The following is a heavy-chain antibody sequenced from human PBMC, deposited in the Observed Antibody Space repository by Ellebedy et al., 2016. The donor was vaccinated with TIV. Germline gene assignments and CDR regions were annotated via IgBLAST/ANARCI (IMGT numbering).Heavy chain of an antibody. D-gene: IGHD3-10*01. CDR1: GDSVSTDIG. CDR3: ARGGFGSGMGV. J-gene: IGHJ6*02. CDR2: TYYRSKWNN. V-gene: IGHV6-1*01. Sequence: SETLSLTCVISGDSVSTDIGWNWIRQSPSRGLEWLGRTYYRSKWNNDYAVSLKSRITINPATSKNLFSLQLNSVTPEDTAVYYCARGGFGSGMGVWGQGTTVTVSS.